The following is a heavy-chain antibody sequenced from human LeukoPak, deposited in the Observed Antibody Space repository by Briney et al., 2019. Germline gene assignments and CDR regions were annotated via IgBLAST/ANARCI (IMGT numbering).Heavy chain of an antibody. J-gene: IGHJ4*02. CDR3: AKEYSYALLHFDY. CDR1: GFTFTYYS. CDR2: ISGSGGST. Sequence: PGGSLRLSRAASGFTFTYYSMNWVRQAPGKGLEWVSAISGSGGSTYYADSVKGRFTISRDNSKNTLYLQMNSLRVEDTAVYYCAKEYSYALLHFDYWGQGTLVTVSS. D-gene: IGHD5-18*01. V-gene: IGHV3-23*01.